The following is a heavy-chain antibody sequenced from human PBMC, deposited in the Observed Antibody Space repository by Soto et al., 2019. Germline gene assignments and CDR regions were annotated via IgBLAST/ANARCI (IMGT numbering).Heavy chain of an antibody. D-gene: IGHD2-21*01. Sequence: QVQLVESGGGLVKPGGSLRLSCAASGFTFSDYYMSWIRQAPGKGLEWVSYISSSGSTIYYADSVKGRFTISRDNAKNALYLQTNSMRAEDTSVYYCAFGHPYHPDYYFDSWGQGNLVTVSS. CDR3: AFGHPYHPDYYFDS. J-gene: IGHJ4*02. CDR1: GFTFSDYY. CDR2: ISSSGSTI. V-gene: IGHV3-11*01.